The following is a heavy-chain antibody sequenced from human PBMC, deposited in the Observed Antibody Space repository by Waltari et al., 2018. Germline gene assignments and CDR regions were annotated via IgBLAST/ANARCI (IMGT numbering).Heavy chain of an antibody. CDR2: ISSSSSYI. CDR1: GFTFSSYS. V-gene: IGHV3-21*01. Sequence: EVQLVESGGGLVKPGGSLRLSCAASGFTFSSYSMNWVRQAPGKGLEWVSTISSSSSYIYSADSVKGRFTISRDNAKNSLYLQMNSLRAEDTAVYYCARAPYSSGWYYFDYWGQGTLVTVSS. CDR3: ARAPYSSGWYYFDY. D-gene: IGHD6-19*01. J-gene: IGHJ4*02.